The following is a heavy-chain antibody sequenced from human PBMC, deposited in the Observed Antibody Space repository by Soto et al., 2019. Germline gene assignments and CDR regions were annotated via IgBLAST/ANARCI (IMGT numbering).Heavy chain of an antibody. CDR3: ARDPSEGRVGNWFES. Sequence: EVQLVESGGGLVKPGGSLRLSCAASGFTFSRYGMNWVRQAPGKGLEWVSSISSSTSYVYYADSVKGRFSVSRDNAKKILYLEMYARRTEDTAVYYCARDPSEGRVGNWFESWGQGTLVTVSS. CDR2: ISSSTSYV. CDR1: GFTFSRYG. V-gene: IGHV3-21*01. D-gene: IGHD2-2*01. J-gene: IGHJ5*01.